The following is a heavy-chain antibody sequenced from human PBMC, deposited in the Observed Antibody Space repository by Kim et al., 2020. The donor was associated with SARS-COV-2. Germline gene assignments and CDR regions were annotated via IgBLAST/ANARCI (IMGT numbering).Heavy chain of an antibody. J-gene: IGHJ4*02. CDR3: ARAAVKGGFDY. V-gene: IGHV3-74*01. Sequence: SYADSVKSRFSISRDNAKNTLYMQMNSLRAEDTAVYYCARAAVKGGFDYWGQGTLVTVSS. D-gene: IGHD1-26*01.